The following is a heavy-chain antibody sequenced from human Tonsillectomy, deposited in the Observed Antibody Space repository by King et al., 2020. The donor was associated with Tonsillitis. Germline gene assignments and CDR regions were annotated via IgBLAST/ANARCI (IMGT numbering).Heavy chain of an antibody. Sequence: VQLVESGGGLVQPGGSLRLSCAASGFTFSSDDMQWVRQATGKGLEWVSAFGTAGDTYYPGSVKGRFTISRENAKNSLYLQMNSRRAGDTAVYYCARDRTGTGFDYWGQGTLVTVSS. D-gene: IGHD1-1*01. CDR2: FGTAGDT. J-gene: IGHJ4*02. CDR1: GFTFSSDD. V-gene: IGHV3-13*01. CDR3: ARDRTGTGFDY.